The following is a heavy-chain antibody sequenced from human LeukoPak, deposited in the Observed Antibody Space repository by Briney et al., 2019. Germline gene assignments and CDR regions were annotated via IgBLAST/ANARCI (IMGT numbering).Heavy chain of an antibody. CDR3: ARGDDYSNYLVY. Sequence: SVKVSCKASGGTFSSYAISWVRQAPGQGLEWMGGIIPIFGTANYAQKLQGRVTITADESTSTAYMELSSLRSQDTAVYYCARGDDYSNYLVYWGQGTLVTVSS. CDR2: IIPIFGTA. V-gene: IGHV1-69*13. D-gene: IGHD4-11*01. J-gene: IGHJ4*02. CDR1: GGTFSSYA.